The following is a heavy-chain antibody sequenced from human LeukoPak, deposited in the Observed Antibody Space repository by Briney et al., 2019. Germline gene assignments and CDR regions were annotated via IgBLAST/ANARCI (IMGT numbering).Heavy chain of an antibody. CDR3: ARVNSSGYYYVPYYWYFDL. D-gene: IGHD3-22*01. Sequence: PSETLSLTCAVYGGSFSGYYWSWIRQPPGKGLEWIWEINHSGSTNYNPSLKSRVTISVDTSKNQFSLKLTSVTAADTATYYCARVNSSGYYYVPYYWYFDLWGRGTLGTVSS. J-gene: IGHJ2*01. CDR1: GGSFSGYY. V-gene: IGHV4-34*01. CDR2: INHSGST.